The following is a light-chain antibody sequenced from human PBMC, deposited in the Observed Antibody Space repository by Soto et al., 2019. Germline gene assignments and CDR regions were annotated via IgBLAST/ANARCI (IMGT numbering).Light chain of an antibody. J-gene: IGLJ3*02. CDR3: QSYDSSLSGSGV. CDR1: SSNIGAGYH. Sequence: QAVVTQPPSVSGAPGPRATISCTGSSSNIGAGYHVHWYQQLPGTAPKLLIYGSTNRPSGVPDRFSGSNSGTSASLAISGLRAEDEADYYCQSYDSSLSGSGVFGGGTKLTVL. CDR2: GST. V-gene: IGLV1-40*01.